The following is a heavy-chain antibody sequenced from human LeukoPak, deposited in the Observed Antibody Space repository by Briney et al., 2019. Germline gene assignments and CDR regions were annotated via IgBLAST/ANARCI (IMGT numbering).Heavy chain of an antibody. J-gene: IGHJ4*02. CDR1: GGSISSGGYY. CDR3: AREIVGAGSFDY. V-gene: IGHV4-31*03. CDR2: IYYSGST. Sequence: PSETLSLTCTVSGGSISSGGYYWSWIRQHPGKGLEWIGYIYYSGSTYYNPSLKSRVTISVDTSKNQFSLKLSSVTAADTAVYYCAREIVGAGSFDYWGQGTLVTVSS. D-gene: IGHD1-26*01.